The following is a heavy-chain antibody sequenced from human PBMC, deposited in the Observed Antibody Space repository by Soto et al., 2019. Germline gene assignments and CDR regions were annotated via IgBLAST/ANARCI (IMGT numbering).Heavy chain of an antibody. CDR1: GYTFTGYY. V-gene: IGHV1-2*04. CDR2: INPNSGGT. D-gene: IGHD5-12*01. Sequence: ASVKVSCKASGYTFTGYYMHWVRQAPGQGLEWMGWINPNSGGTNYAQKFQGWVTMTRDTSISTAYMELSRLRSDDTAVYYCARGGGIVATIGDYWGQGTLVTVYS. CDR3: ARGGGIVATIGDY. J-gene: IGHJ4*02.